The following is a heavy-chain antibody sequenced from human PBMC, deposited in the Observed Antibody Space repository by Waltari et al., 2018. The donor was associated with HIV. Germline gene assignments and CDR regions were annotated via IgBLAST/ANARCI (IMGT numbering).Heavy chain of an antibody. CDR2: MYPGDSDT. V-gene: IGHV5-51*01. CDR1: GYSFTSYW. J-gene: IGHJ4*02. CDR3: ARGYYYGSDEDWGLFDY. Sequence: EVQLVQSGAEVKKPGESLKISCKGSGYSFTSYWIGWVRQMTGKGLEWMGIMYPGDSDTRYSPSFQGQVTSSADKSISTAYLQWSSLKSSDTAMYYCARGYYYGSDEDWGLFDYWGQGTLVTVSS. D-gene: IGHD3-10*01.